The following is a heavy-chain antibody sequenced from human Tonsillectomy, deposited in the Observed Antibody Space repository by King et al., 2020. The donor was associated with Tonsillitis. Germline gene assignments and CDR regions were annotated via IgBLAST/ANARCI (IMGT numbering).Heavy chain of an antibody. Sequence: VQLVESGGGLVKPGGSLRLSCAASGFSFSDAWMRWVRQAPGKGPEWVGRIRSKTDVGTTQYAAPVKGGFTISRDESKNTLYLQMNSMRTEDTAVYYCTTERHTVGVDYWGQGTLVTVPS. CDR1: GFSFSDAW. D-gene: IGHD1-26*01. CDR3: TTERHTVGVDY. J-gene: IGHJ4*02. CDR2: IRSKTDVGTT. V-gene: IGHV3-15*01.